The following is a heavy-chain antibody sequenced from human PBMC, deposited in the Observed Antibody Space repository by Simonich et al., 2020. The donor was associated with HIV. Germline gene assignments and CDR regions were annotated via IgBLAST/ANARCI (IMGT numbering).Heavy chain of an antibody. V-gene: IGHV1-18*01. CDR1: GYTFTSYG. CDR2: ISEYNGNT. J-gene: IGHJ2*01. CDR3: ATWEIKDNVLTGYTYWYFDL. D-gene: IGHD3-9*01. Sequence: QVQLVQSGAEVKKPGASVKVSCKASGYTFTSYGISWVRQAPGQGLEGMGWISEYNGNTNYAQKLQGRVTITTDTSTSTAYMELSSLRSEDTAVYYCATWEIKDNVLTGYTYWYFDLWGRGTLVTVSS.